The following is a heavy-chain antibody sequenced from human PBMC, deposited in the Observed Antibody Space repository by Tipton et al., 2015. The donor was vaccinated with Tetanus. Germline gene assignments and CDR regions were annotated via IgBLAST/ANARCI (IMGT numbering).Heavy chain of an antibody. Sequence: RSLRLSCAASGFSFSSYGMHWVRQAPGKGLDWVSLISSDGSDTYSADSVKGRFTISRDNSKNTLYLQMNSLRAEDTAVYYCARDGSGTGYSMDVWGQGTTVTVSS. CDR2: ISSDGSDT. CDR3: ARDGSGTGYSMDV. CDR1: GFSFSSYG. J-gene: IGHJ6*02. D-gene: IGHD6-13*01. V-gene: IGHV3-30*03.